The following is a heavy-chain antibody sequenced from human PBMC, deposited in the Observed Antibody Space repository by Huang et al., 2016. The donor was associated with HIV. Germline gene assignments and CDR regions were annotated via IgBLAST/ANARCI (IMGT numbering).Heavy chain of an antibody. CDR1: GGSFSGYY. CDR3: ARGQGGYYYYYMDV. J-gene: IGHJ6*03. CDR2: INHSERT. V-gene: IGHV4-34*01. Sequence: QVQLQQWGAGLLRPSETLSLTCAVYGGSFSGYYGTWIRQPPGKGLEWIGEINHSERTNHNPSLKKRVTISVDTSRNQFSLTLTSVTAADTAVYYWARGQGGYYYYYMDVWGKGTTVTVSS.